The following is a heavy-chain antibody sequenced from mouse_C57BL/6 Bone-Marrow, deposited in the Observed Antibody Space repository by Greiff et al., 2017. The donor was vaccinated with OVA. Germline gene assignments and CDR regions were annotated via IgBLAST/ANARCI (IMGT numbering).Heavy chain of an antibody. CDR1: GYTFTDYY. V-gene: IGHV1-26*01. CDR3: AREENYDCDVGAWFAY. J-gene: IGHJ3*01. CDR2: INPNNGGT. Sequence: VQLQQSGPELVKPGASVKISCKASGYTFTDYYMNWVKQSHGKSLEWIGDINPNNGGTSYNQKFKGKATLTVDKSSSTAYMELRSLTSEDSAVYYCAREENYDCDVGAWFAYWGQGTLVTVSA. D-gene: IGHD2-4*01.